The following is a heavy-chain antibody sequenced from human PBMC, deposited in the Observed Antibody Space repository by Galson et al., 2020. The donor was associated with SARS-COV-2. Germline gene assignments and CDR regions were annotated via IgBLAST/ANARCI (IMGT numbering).Heavy chain of an antibody. Sequence: SETLSLTCAVYGGSFRDYSWTWVRQPPGKGLEWIGEISHSGSTNYSPSLKSRVFMSVDTSKNQFSLKLSSVTAADTAVYYCARGGSRPIMAFDYYYFYMDVWGKGTTVTVSS. CDR2: ISHSGST. CDR1: GGSFRDYS. V-gene: IGHV4-34*01. CDR3: ARGGSRPIMAFDYYYFYMDV. D-gene: IGHD3-10*01. J-gene: IGHJ6*03.